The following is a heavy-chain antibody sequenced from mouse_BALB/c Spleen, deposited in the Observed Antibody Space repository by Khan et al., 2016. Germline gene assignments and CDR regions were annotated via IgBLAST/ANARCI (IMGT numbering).Heavy chain of an antibody. CDR2: ISSGGSYI. Sequence: EVQLQESGGGLVKPGGSLKLSCAASGFIFSSYTMSWVRQTPEKRLEWVATISSGGSYIYYPDRVKGRFTISRDNATNTLYLQISRLKSEETAMYYCTNIYYGYGWFAYWGLGSLVTVSA. J-gene: IGHJ3*01. D-gene: IGHD2-2*01. CDR1: GFIFSSYT. CDR3: TNIYYGYGWFAY. V-gene: IGHV5-6-4*01.